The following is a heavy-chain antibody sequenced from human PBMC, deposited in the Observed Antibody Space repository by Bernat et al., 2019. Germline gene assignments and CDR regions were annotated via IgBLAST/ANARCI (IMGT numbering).Heavy chain of an antibody. CDR2: ISSSSSYI. V-gene: IGHV3-21*01. J-gene: IGHJ6*02. D-gene: IGHD6-13*01. CDR1: GFTFSSYS. CDR3: ARMIAAAGVDYYYYGMDV. Sequence: EVQLVESGGGLVKPGGSLRLSCAASGFTFSSYSMNWVRQAPGKGLEWVSSISSSSSYIYYADSVKGRFTISRDNAKNSMYLQMNSLRAEDTAVYYCARMIAAAGVDYYYYGMDVWGQGTTVTVSS.